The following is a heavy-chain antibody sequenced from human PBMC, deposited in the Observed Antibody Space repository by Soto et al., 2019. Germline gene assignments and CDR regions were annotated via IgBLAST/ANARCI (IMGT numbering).Heavy chain of an antibody. Sequence: GGSLRLSCAASGFTVSSNYMSWVRQAPGKGLEWVSVIYSGGSTYYADSVKGRFTISRDNSKNTLYLQMNSLRAEDTAVYYCARGPFMVRGALRAFDIWGQGTMVTVSS. D-gene: IGHD3-10*01. CDR2: IYSGGST. CDR3: ARGPFMVRGALRAFDI. CDR1: GFTVSSNY. V-gene: IGHV3-66*01. J-gene: IGHJ3*02.